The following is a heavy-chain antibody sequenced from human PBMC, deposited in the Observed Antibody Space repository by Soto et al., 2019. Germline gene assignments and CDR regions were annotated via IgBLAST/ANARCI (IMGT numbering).Heavy chain of an antibody. J-gene: IGHJ4*02. CDR1: GFTFGDYA. CDR3: SRRGFYFDY. CDR2: IRSKASGGTT. Sequence: LRLSCTTSGFTFGDYAMNWVRQAPGKGLEWVSVIRSKASGGTTDYAASVKDRFTVSRDDSKSVAYLQMNSLRTEDTAVYYCSRRGFYFDYWGQGTLVTVS. V-gene: IGHV3-49*04.